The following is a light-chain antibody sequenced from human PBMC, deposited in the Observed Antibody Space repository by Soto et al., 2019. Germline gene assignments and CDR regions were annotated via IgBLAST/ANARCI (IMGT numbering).Light chain of an antibody. CDR1: RGISGW. J-gene: IGKJ1*01. CDR2: DAS. Sequence: DIRMTQSPSTLSASVGDRVTITCRASRGISGWLAWYQQKPGKAPKLLIYDASSLESGVPSRFSGSGSGTEFTLTISSLRPDDFATYYCQQYNSYWTFGQGTKVEIK. V-gene: IGKV1-5*01. CDR3: QQYNSYWT.